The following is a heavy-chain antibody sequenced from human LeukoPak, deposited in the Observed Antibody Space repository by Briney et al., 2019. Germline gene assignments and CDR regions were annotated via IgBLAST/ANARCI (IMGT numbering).Heavy chain of an antibody. CDR3: AGYCSGGSCYSDAFDI. J-gene: IGHJ3*02. Sequence: PGGSLRLSCAASGFTFSSYGMHWVRQAPGKGLEWVAFIRYDGSNKYYADSVKGRFTISRDNSKNTLYLQMNSLRAEDTAVYYCAGYCSGGSCYSDAFDIWGQGTMVTVSS. D-gene: IGHD2-15*01. CDR1: GFTFSSYG. CDR2: IRYDGSNK. V-gene: IGHV3-30*02.